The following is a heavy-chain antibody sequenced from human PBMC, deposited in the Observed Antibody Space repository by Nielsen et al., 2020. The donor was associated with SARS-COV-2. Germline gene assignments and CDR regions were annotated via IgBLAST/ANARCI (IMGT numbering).Heavy chain of an antibody. V-gene: IGHV3-11*06. CDR3: ARGVLWFGELLFSKADY. CDR2: MSSTKNYI. Sequence: GESLKISCAASGFSFSDYYMSWIRQAPGKGLEWVSYMSSTKNYIDYADSVKGRFAISRDNAKSSVYLQMNSLRAEDTAVYYCARGVLWFGELLFSKADYWGQGTLVTVSS. D-gene: IGHD3-10*01. J-gene: IGHJ4*02. CDR1: GFSFSDYY.